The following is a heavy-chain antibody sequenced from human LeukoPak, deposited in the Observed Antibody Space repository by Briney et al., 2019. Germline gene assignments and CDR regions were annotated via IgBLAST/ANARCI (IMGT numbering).Heavy chain of an antibody. CDR2: INHSGST. CDR1: GESFSGYY. V-gene: IGHV4-34*01. CDR3: ATRTKWLVRGRPFDY. D-gene: IGHD6-19*01. J-gene: IGHJ4*02. Sequence: PSETLSLTCAVFGESFSGYYWSWIRQPPGKRLQWIGEINHSGSTNYNPSLKSRVTISVDTSKNQFSLKLSSVTAADTAVYYCATRTKWLVRGRPFDYWGQGTLVTVSS.